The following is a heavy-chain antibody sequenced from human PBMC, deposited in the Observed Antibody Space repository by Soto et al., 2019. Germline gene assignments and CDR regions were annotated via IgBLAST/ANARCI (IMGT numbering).Heavy chain of an antibody. CDR2: ISYDGSNK. Sequence: QVQLVESGGGVVQPGRSLRLSCAASGFTFSSYGMHWVRQAPGKGLEWVAVISYDGSNKYYADSVKGRFTISRDNSKTTLYLQMNGLRAEDTAVYYCAKDGGGGSYPNWFDPWGQGTLVTVSS. CDR3: AKDGGGGSYPNWFDP. CDR1: GFTFSSYG. V-gene: IGHV3-30*18. D-gene: IGHD1-26*01. J-gene: IGHJ5*02.